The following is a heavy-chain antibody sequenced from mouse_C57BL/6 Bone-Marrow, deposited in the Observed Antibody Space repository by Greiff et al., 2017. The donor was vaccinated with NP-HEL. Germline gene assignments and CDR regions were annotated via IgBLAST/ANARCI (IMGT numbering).Heavy chain of an antibody. Sequence: EVKVEESGPGLVKPSQSLSLTCSVTGYSITSGYYWNWIRQFPGNKLEWMGYISYDGSNNYNPSLKNRISITRDTSKNQFFLKLNSVTTEDTATYYCARSPSHYGSFVYWGQGTTLTVSS. D-gene: IGHD1-1*01. CDR3: ARSPSHYGSFVY. V-gene: IGHV3-6*01. CDR1: GYSITSGYY. J-gene: IGHJ2*01. CDR2: ISYDGSN.